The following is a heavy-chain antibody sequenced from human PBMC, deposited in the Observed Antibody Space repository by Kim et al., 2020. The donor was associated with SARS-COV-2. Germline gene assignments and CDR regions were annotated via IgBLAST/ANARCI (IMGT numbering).Heavy chain of an antibody. Sequence: GGSLRLSCAASGFTFSSYAMHWVRQAPGKGLEWVAVISYDGSNKYYADSVKGRFTTSRDNSKNTLYLQMNSLRAEDTAVYYCARAPHYYDFWSGYSTLSFDYYYYSMDVWGKGTTVTVSS. CDR3: ARAPHYYDFWSGYSTLSFDYYYYSMDV. J-gene: IGHJ6*03. CDR1: GFTFSSYA. CDR2: ISYDGSNK. V-gene: IGHV3-30-3*01. D-gene: IGHD3-3*01.